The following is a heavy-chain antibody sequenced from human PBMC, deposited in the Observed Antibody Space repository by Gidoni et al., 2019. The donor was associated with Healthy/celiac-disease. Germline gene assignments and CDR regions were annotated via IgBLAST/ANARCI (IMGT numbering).Heavy chain of an antibody. D-gene: IGHD2-2*01. CDR2: IYYSGST. CDR3: ARHNPHRYSTSCWRGNCLTPDY. V-gene: IGHV4-39*01. CDR1: GGSISSSRYY. Sequence: QLQLQESGPGLVKPSETLSLTCTVSGGSISSSRYYWGWIRQPPGKGLEWIGSIYYSGSTYYNPSLKSRVTISVDTSKNQFSLKLSSVTAADTAVYYCARHNPHRYSTSCWRGNCLTPDYWGQGTLVTVSS. J-gene: IGHJ4*02.